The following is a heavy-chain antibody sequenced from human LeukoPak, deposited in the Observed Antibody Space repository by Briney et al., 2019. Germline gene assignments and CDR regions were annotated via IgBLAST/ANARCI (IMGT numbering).Heavy chain of an antibody. D-gene: IGHD3-10*01. Sequence: GGSLRLSCAASGFTFSSYAMSWVRQAPGKGLEWVSAISGSGGSTYYADSVKGRFTIPRDNSKNTLYLQMNSLRPEDTAVYYCARVRSGSYYKGYFDYWGQGTLVTVSS. V-gene: IGHV3-23*01. CDR1: GFTFSSYA. J-gene: IGHJ4*02. CDR2: ISGSGGST. CDR3: ARVRSGSYYKGYFDY.